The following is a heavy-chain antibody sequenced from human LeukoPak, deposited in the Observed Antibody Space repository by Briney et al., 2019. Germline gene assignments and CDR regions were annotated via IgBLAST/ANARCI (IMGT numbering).Heavy chain of an antibody. J-gene: IGHJ5*02. CDR2: INPNSGGT. CDR3: AREYSSSSGYNWFDP. CDR1: GYTFTGYY. V-gene: IGHV1-2*02. D-gene: IGHD6-6*01. Sequence: ASVKVSCKASGYTFTGYYMHWVRQAPGQGLEWMGWINPNSGGTNYAQKFQGRVTMTRDMSISTAYMELSRLRSDDTAVYYCAREYSSSSGYNWFDPWGQGTLVTVSS.